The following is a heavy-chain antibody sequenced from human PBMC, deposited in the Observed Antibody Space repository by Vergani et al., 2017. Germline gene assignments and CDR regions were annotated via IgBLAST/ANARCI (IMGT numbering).Heavy chain of an antibody. CDR3: AKDRGGLVDKGTIEH. CDR2: ISRKGV. D-gene: IGHD3-16*01. J-gene: IGHJ1*01. V-gene: IGHV3-64*01. Sequence: EVQLVESGGTLVKPGGSLRLSCASSGFTFTNYAMHLVRQAPGKGLEYLSGISRKGVHYANSVKGRLIISRDNSNNMLYLQVGSLRTEDTAVYYCAKDRGGLVDKGTIEHWGQGTMVTVSS. CDR1: GFTFTNYA.